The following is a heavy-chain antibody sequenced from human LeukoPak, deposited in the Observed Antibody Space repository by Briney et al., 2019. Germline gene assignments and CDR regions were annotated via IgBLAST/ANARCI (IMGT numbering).Heavy chain of an antibody. Sequence: GGSLRLSCAASGISVSNDYMSWVRQAPGKGLEWVSAIYADGYTRDAASVKGRFSISRDNAKNSLYLQMNSLGAEGTALYYCVKLTAAGFVDSWGQGTLVTVSS. V-gene: IGHV3-53*05. J-gene: IGHJ4*02. CDR2: IYADGYT. D-gene: IGHD2-21*02. CDR1: GISVSNDY. CDR3: VKLTAAGFVDS.